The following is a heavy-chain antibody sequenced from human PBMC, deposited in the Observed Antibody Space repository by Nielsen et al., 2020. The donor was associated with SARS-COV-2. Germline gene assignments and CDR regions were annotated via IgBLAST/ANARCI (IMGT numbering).Heavy chain of an antibody. J-gene: IGHJ6*02. D-gene: IGHD3-22*01. CDR3: ADADSSHHRAYYYGMDV. V-gene: IGHV1-69*04. CDR2: IIPILGIA. CDR1: GGTFSSYA. Sequence: SVKVSCKASGGTFSSYAISWVRQAPGQGLEWMGRIIPILGIANYAQKFQGRVTITADKSTSTAYMELSSLRSEDTAVYYCADADSSHHRAYYYGMDVWGQGTTVTVSS.